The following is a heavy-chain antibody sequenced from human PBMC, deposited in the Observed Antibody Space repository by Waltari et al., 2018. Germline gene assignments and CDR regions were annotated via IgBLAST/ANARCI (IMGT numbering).Heavy chain of an antibody. V-gene: IGHV1-2*06. CDR2: INPNSGDT. CDR1: GYTFPGYY. Sequence: QVHLVQSGAEVKKPGASVKVSCKASGYTFPGYYIQWVRRAPGQGLEWMGRINPNSGDTNDAQKFQGRVTLTRDTSINTAYMELSSLKSDDTAVYYCARDLGSDYGNRDYWGQGTLVTVPS. J-gene: IGHJ4*02. D-gene: IGHD4-17*01. CDR3: ARDLGSDYGNRDY.